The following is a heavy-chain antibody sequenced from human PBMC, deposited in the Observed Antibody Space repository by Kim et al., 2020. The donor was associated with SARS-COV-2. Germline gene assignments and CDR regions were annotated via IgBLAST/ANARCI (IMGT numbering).Heavy chain of an antibody. Sequence: ASVKVSCKACGYMFTSYGFSWVRQAPGQGLDWLGWISARDGNTKYGQKVPGRVIMTTDTSTNTAYMEQWSLRSDDTAMYYCARGAYGDVSFDYWGQGTRVTVSS. CDR3: ARGAYGDVSFDY. V-gene: IGHV1-18*04. CDR2: ISARDGNT. J-gene: IGHJ4*02. D-gene: IGHD4-17*01. CDR1: GYMFTSYG.